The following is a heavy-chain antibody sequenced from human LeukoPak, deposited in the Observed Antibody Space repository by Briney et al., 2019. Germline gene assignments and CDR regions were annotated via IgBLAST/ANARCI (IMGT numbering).Heavy chain of an antibody. CDR1: GYTFTGYY. J-gene: IGHJ5*02. CDR2: INPNSGGT. D-gene: IGHD6-25*01. CDR3: ARAWGVAAMNWFDP. Sequence: ASVRVSCEASGYTFTGYYMHWVRQAPGQGLEWMGWINPNSGGTNYAQKFQGRVTMTRDTSISTAHMELSRLRSDDTAVYYCARAWGVAAMNWFDPWGQGTLVTVSS. V-gene: IGHV1-2*02.